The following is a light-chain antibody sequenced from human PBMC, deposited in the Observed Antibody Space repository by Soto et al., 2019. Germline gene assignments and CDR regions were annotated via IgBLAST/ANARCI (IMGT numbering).Light chain of an antibody. Sequence: EIVMTQSPATLSVSPGERATLSCRASQTLYNNLAWYQQKLGQAPRLLIYGASARATDIPARFSGSGSGTEFTLTLSALQSEDFAIYYCQQYSDWPLTFGGGTKFEIK. J-gene: IGKJ4*01. V-gene: IGKV3-15*01. CDR3: QQYSDWPLT. CDR2: GAS. CDR1: QTLYNN.